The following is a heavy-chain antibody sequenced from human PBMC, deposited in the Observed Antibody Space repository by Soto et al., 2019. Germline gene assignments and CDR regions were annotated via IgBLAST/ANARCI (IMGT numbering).Heavy chain of an antibody. CDR3: ASGASRWYPYCFDS. Sequence: QAQVVQSGAEVRKPGSSVKLSCKASEGTFNSYAIAWVRQAPGQGLEWMGGIIPYYNTLNYAQKFQDRVTITADDSANTVYMELSSLRSDDTAVYFCASGASRWYPYCFDSWAQGTLVTVSS. V-gene: IGHV1-69*01. CDR1: EGTFNSYA. D-gene: IGHD6-13*01. CDR2: IIPYYNTL. J-gene: IGHJ4*02.